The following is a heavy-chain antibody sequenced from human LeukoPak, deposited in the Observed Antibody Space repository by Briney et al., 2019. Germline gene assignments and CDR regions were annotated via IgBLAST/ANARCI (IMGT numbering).Heavy chain of an antibody. D-gene: IGHD5-18*01. CDR1: GGSFSGYY. CDR3: ARTPSLIELWTNDAFDI. CDR2: INHSGST. Sequence: SETLSLTCTVSGGSFSGYYWSWIRQPPGKGLEWIGEINHSGSTNYNPSLKSRVTISVDTSKNQFSLKLSSVTAADTAVYYCARTPSLIELWTNDAFDIWGQGTMVTVSS. J-gene: IGHJ3*02. V-gene: IGHV4-34*01.